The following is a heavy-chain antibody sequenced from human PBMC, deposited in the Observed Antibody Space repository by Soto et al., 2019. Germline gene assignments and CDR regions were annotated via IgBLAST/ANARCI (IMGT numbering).Heavy chain of an antibody. Sequence: QVQLVESGGGVVQPGRSLRLSCAASGFTFSSYAMHWASQAPGKGLEWVAVISYDGSNKYYADSVKGRFTIYRDNSKNTLYLQMNSLRAEDTAVYYCARDQQEQQLVHWGQGTLVTVSS. CDR1: GFTFSSYA. CDR3: ARDQQEQQLVH. CDR2: ISYDGSNK. J-gene: IGHJ4*02. D-gene: IGHD6-13*01. V-gene: IGHV3-30-3*01.